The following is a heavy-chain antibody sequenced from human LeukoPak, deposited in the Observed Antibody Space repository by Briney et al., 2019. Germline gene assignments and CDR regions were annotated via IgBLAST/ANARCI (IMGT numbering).Heavy chain of an antibody. J-gene: IGHJ4*02. CDR1: GFTVITND. V-gene: IGHV3-53*01. CDR2: LYSDGNT. D-gene: IGHD3-16*01. Sequence: PGGSLRLSCAASGFTVITNDMTWVRQAPGKGLEWVSVLYSDGNTKYPDSVLGRLTIYRDNSKNTLYLEMNSLSPDNTAVYYCARGVEPLAANTLAYWGQGTLVTVSS. CDR3: ARGVEPLAANTLAY.